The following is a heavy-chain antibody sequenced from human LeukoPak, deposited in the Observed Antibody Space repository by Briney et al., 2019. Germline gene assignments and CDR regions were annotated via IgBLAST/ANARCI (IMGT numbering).Heavy chain of an antibody. D-gene: IGHD3-22*01. CDR3: AGLVGRYSSGLYYYYFDY. J-gene: IGHJ4*02. CDR1: GDSINSLDL. CDR2: MYLSGTT. Sequence: SGTLSLTCTVSGDSINSLDLWSWVRPPPGKGLEWIGEMYLSGTTHSNPSVKSRVTISIDKSKNQFFLNLSSVTAADTAVYYCAGLVGRYSSGLYYYYFDYWGQGTLVTVPS. V-gene: IGHV4-4*02.